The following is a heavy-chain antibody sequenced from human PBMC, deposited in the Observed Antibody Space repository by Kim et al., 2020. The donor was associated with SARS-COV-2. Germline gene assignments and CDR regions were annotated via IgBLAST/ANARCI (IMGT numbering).Heavy chain of an antibody. V-gene: IGHV3-30*10. CDR3: ARDREGAGSYLDY. J-gene: IGHJ4*02. D-gene: IGHD3-10*01. Sequence: YYTGSGKGRFTLSRDNSRDTLYLEMHSLRSEDTAVYFCARDREGAGSYLDYWGQGALVTVFS.